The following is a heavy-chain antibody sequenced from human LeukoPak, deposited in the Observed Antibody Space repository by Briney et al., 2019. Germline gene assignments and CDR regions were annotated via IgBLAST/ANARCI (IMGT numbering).Heavy chain of an antibody. CDR1: GFTFSSYS. CDR3: ARVSRTTIFGVVHDAFDI. J-gene: IGHJ3*02. Sequence: GGSLRLSCAASGFTFSSYSMNWVRQAPGKGLEWVSYISSSSSTIYYADSVKGRFTISRDNAKNSLYLQMNSLRAEDTAVYYCARVSRTTIFGVVHDAFDIWGQGTMVTVSS. V-gene: IGHV3-48*04. CDR2: ISSSSSTI. D-gene: IGHD3-3*01.